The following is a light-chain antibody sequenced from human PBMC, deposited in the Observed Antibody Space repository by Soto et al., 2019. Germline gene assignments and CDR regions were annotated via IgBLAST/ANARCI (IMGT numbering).Light chain of an antibody. CDR2: GAS. CDR1: QSVSRN. Sequence: EILMTQSPATLSVSPGERATLSCKASQSVSRNLAWYQQKPGQAPRLLIYGASTRATGIPARFSGSGSGTDFTLTISRLEPEDFAVYYCQQYGSSPQAFGQGTKVDIK. CDR3: QQYGSSPQA. J-gene: IGKJ1*01. V-gene: IGKV3-15*01.